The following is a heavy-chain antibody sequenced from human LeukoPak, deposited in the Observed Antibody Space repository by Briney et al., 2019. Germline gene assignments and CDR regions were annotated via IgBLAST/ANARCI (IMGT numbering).Heavy chain of an antibody. J-gene: IGHJ4*02. CDR3: EQKTAYDILTGYYHPFDY. CDR2: INHRGST. D-gene: IGHD3-9*01. Sequence: SETLSLTCAVYGGSFSGYYWSWIRQPPWNGLEWIGEINHRGSTNYNPSLKSRVTISVDTSKNQFSLKLSSVTAADTAVYFCEQKTAYDILTGYYHPFDYWGQGTLVTVSS. CDR1: GGSFSGYY. V-gene: IGHV4-34*01.